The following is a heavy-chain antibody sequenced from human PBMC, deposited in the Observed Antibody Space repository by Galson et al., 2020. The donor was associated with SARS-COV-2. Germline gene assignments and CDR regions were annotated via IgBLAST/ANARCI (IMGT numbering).Heavy chain of an antibody. D-gene: IGHD2-2*02. CDR3: VSATCSTGCYTLDF. J-gene: IGHJ4*02. V-gene: IGHV3-33*01. CDR2: IWSDGSDE. Sequence: GGSLRLSCAASGFTFSTSAMHWVRQAPGKGLEWVAIIWSDGSDENYADSVRGRFTISRDNSENTLYLQMNNLRAEDTAIYYCVSATCSTGCYTLDFWGQGILVTVSS. CDR1: GFTFSTSA.